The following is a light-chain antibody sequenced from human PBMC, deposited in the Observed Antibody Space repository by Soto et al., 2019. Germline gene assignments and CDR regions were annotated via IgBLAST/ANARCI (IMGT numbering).Light chain of an antibody. Sequence: QSALTQPASVSASPGQSITISCTGGKNDIGSSDYVSWYQQHPGKAPKLIIYGVSNRPSGTSDRFSGSKSGNTASLTISGLQADDEADHYCSSSTSSNTLVFGGGTKLTVL. V-gene: IGLV2-14*01. J-gene: IGLJ3*02. CDR3: SSSTSSNTLV. CDR2: GVS. CDR1: KNDIGSSDY.